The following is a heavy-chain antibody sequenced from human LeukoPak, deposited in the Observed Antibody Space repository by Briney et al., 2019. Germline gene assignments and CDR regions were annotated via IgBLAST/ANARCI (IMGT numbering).Heavy chain of an antibody. CDR2: TNPDGSEK. V-gene: IGHV3-7*01. CDR1: GFMFSNSW. D-gene: IGHD1-26*01. J-gene: IGHJ4*02. Sequence: GGSLRLSCVGPGFMFSNSWMSWVRQPPGKGLEWVAHTNPDGSEKYYVDSVKGRFAISRDNAQTSLYLQMNSLRAEDTAVYYCVGWSSLNSWGQGTLVTVSS. CDR3: VGWSSLNS.